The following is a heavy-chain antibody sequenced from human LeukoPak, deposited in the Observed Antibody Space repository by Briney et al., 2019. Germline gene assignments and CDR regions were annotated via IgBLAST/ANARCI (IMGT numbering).Heavy chain of an antibody. Sequence: GASVKVSCKASGYTFTSYDINWVRQATGQGLEWMGWMNPNSGNTGYAQKFQGRVTMTRNTSISTAYMELSSLRSEDTAVYYCARPTRRITIFGVVIPTHAFDIWGQGTTVTVSS. J-gene: IGHJ3*02. CDR1: GYTFTSYD. D-gene: IGHD3-3*01. CDR3: ARPTRRITIFGVVIPTHAFDI. CDR2: MNPNSGNT. V-gene: IGHV1-8*01.